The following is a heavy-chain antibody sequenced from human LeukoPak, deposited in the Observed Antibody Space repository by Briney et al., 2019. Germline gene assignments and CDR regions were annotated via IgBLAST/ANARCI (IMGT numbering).Heavy chain of an antibody. CDR1: GFTFSSYW. CDR2: INSDGSST. Sequence: GGSLRLSCAASGFTFSSYWMHWVRQAPGKGLVWVSRINSDGSSTSYADSVKGRFTISRDNAKNTLYLQMNSLRAEDTAVYYCARVRDSGYLPDPFDIWGQGTMVTVSS. CDR3: ARVRDSGYLPDPFDI. J-gene: IGHJ3*02. V-gene: IGHV3-74*01. D-gene: IGHD5-12*01.